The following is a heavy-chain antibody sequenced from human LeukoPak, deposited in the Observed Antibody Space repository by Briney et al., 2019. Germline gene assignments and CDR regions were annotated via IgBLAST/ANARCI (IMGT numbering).Heavy chain of an antibody. D-gene: IGHD2-15*01. CDR3: ARESLYSYFDD. Sequence: PSQTLSLTCTVSGGSISSGDYYWSWIRQPPGKGLEWIGSMFYSTRTYYNPSLKSRVTISVDTSKNQFSLRLSSVTAADTAVYYCARESLYSYFDDWGQGTLVTVSS. V-gene: IGHV4-30-4*01. CDR1: GGSISSGDYY. J-gene: IGHJ4*02. CDR2: MFYSTRT.